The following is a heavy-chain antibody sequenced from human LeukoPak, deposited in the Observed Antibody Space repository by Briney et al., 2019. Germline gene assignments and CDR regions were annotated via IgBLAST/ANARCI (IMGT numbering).Heavy chain of an antibody. D-gene: IGHD1-26*01. CDR2: LNPDSGGT. CDR3: AKEVLGATTFFQRTDWFDP. Sequence: ASVKVSCKASGYTFTDYYIHWVRQAPGQGLEWMGWLNPDSGGTHYAQNFQGRVTLTRDTSINTAYMELIRLTSDDTAVYYCAKEVLGATTFFQRTDWFDPWGHGTLVIVSS. CDR1: GYTFTDYY. V-gene: IGHV1-2*02. J-gene: IGHJ5*02.